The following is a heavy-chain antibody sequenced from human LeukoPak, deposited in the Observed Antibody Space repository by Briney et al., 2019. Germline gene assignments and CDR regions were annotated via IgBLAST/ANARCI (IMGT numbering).Heavy chain of an antibody. J-gene: IGHJ3*02. Sequence: ASVKVSCKASGNTFTGQHMHWVRQAPGQGLEWMGRINPNSGGTNYAQKFQGRVTMTRDTSISTAYMELSRLRSDDTAVYYCARHLPVRWGFTTGRDAFDIWGQGTMVTVSS. CDR1: GNTFTGQH. CDR2: INPNSGGT. V-gene: IGHV1-2*06. CDR3: ARHLPVRWGFTTGRDAFDI. D-gene: IGHD2-21*01.